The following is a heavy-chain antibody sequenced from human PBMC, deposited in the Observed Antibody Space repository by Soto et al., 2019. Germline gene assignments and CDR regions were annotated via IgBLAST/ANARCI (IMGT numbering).Heavy chain of an antibody. CDR2: IDIVGDT. CDR3: ARDPSGERFVEVSYGLDV. V-gene: IGHV3-13*01. CDR1: GFTFGSYD. D-gene: IGHD3-10*01. J-gene: IGHJ6*02. Sequence: EVQLVESGGGSVQPGGSLRLSCAAAGFTFGSYDMHWVRQATGRGLEWVSSIDIVGDTYYQGSVKGPFTISRDNVKNSLYLKMNSLRAEDSAVYYCARDPSGERFVEVSYGLDVWGHATTVTVSS.